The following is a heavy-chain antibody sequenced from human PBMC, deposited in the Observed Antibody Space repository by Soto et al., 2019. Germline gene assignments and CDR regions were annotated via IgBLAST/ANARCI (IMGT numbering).Heavy chain of an antibody. CDR3: AKDRRAGGNSAFYFDF. J-gene: IGHJ4*02. Sequence: GGSLRLSCAASGFKFSNYAMSGVRQAPGKGLEWVSLISATGGGTYYADSVKGRFTISRDNSHNTLYLQVHSLTAEDTAVYYCAKDRRAGGNSAFYFDFWGQGAQVTVSS. V-gene: IGHV3-23*01. CDR1: GFKFSNYA. D-gene: IGHD3-16*01. CDR2: ISATGGGT.